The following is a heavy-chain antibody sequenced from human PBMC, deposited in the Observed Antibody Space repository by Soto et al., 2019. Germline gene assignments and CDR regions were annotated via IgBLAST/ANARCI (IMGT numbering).Heavy chain of an antibody. CDR3: ASGQQLVRNY. Sequence: QLQLQESGSGLVKPSPTLSLTCAVSGGSISRGGYSWRWIRQPPGKGLEWIGYIYHSGSTYYNPSLKSRVTISVDRSQNQFSLKLSSVTAADTAVYYCASGQQLVRNYWGQGTLVTVSS. V-gene: IGHV4-30-2*01. D-gene: IGHD6-13*01. CDR2: IYHSGST. J-gene: IGHJ4*02. CDR1: GGSISRGGYS.